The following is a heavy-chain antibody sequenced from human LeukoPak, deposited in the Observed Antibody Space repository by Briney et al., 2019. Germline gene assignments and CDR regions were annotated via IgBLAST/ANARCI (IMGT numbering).Heavy chain of an antibody. CDR3: AVAGWDY. V-gene: IGHV3-23*01. D-gene: IGHD6-19*01. CDR2: TNGGDGSS. Sequence: PAVSLRLSCSGSSFTLSCDARCRRPPAPGKGLEWFSPTNGGDGSSYQADSVKGRFTISRDNSKHTLYLQMNSLRAEDTAVYSCAVAGWDYWGQGTLVTVSS. J-gene: IGHJ4*02. CDR1: SFTLSCDA.